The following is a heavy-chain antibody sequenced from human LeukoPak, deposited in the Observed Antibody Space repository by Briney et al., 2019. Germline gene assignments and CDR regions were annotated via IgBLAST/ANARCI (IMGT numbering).Heavy chain of an antibody. J-gene: IGHJ4*02. CDR3: ARDGHSRSYGFDY. CDR1: GFTFSSYG. Sequence: GRSLRLSCAASGFTFSSYGMHWVRQAPGKGLEWVAVIWYDGSNKYYADSVKGRFTISRDNSKNTLYLQMNSLRVEDTAVYYCARDGHSRSYGFDYWGQGTLVTVSS. D-gene: IGHD1-26*01. CDR2: IWYDGSNK. V-gene: IGHV3-33*01.